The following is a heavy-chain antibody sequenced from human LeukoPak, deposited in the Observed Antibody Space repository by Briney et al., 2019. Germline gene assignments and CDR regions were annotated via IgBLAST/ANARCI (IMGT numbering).Heavy chain of an antibody. Sequence: SETLSLTCAVSGGSFTSYYWTWIRQSPRKGLEWIGEINHTGNTKYNPSLKSRVTMSLDASKNQFSLKLLSVTAADTAMYYCANAALIPASGTRWFDPWGQGTLVTVSP. J-gene: IGHJ5*02. D-gene: IGHD6-13*01. V-gene: IGHV4-34*01. CDR3: ANAALIPASGTRWFDP. CDR2: INHTGNT. CDR1: GGSFTSYY.